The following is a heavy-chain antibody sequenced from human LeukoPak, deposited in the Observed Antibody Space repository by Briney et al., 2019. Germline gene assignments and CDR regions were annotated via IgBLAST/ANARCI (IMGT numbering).Heavy chain of an antibody. D-gene: IGHD3-22*01. CDR2: ISWNSGSI. Sequence: GGSLRLSCAASGFTFDDYAMHRVRQAPGKGLEWVSGISWNSGSIGYADSVKGRFTISRDNAKNSLYLQMNSLRAEDTALYYCAKDAKNYYDSSGYPSAFDIWGQGTMVTVSS. V-gene: IGHV3-9*01. J-gene: IGHJ3*02. CDR1: GFTFDDYA. CDR3: AKDAKNYYDSSGYPSAFDI.